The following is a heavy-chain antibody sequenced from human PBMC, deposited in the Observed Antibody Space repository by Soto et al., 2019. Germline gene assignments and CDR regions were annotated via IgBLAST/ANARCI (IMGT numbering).Heavy chain of an antibody. CDR2: INHSGST. J-gene: IGHJ6*02. CDR1: GGSFSGYY. CDR3: ARGGGQNYYGSGSYYNPHTYYYYYYGMDV. Sequence: SETLSLTCAVYGGSFSGYYWSWIRQPPGKGLEWIGEINHSGSTNYNPSLKSRVTISVDTSKNQFSLKLSSVTAADTAVYYCARGGGQNYYGSGSYYNPHTYYYYYYGMDVWGQGTTVTVSS. D-gene: IGHD3-10*01. V-gene: IGHV4-34*01.